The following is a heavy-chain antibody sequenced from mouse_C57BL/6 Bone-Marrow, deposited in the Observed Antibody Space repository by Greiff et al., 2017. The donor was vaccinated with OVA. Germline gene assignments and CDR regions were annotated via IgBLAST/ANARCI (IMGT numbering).Heavy chain of an antibody. CDR2: IDPSDSYT. V-gene: IGHV1-69*01. J-gene: IGHJ2*01. CDR3: AILGDGYPLFDY. D-gene: IGHD2-3*01. CDR1: GYTFTSYW. Sequence: VQLQQPGAELVMPGASVKLSCKASGYTFTSYWMHWVKQRPGKGLEWIGEIDPSDSYTTYNQKFKGKSTLTVDKSSSTAYMQLSSLTSDDSAVYSCAILGDGYPLFDYWVQRTTLTVSS.